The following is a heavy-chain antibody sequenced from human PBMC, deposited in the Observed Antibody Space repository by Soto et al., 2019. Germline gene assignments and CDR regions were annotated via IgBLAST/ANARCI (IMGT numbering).Heavy chain of an antibody. CDR2: ISSIGST. J-gene: IGHJ6*02. Sequence: QVQLQESGPGLVKPSQTLSLTCTVSGGSISSGYYFWSWIRQSPGQGLEWIGYISSIGSTYYNPSLKTRVSVSRDTSKNQFSLKLSSVTTTDTAVYYGARGLVIRPYCGHGMDVWGQGTTVTDSS. D-gene: IGHD3-9*01. V-gene: IGHV4-30-4*01. CDR1: GGSISSGYYF. CDR3: ARGLVIRPYCGHGMDV.